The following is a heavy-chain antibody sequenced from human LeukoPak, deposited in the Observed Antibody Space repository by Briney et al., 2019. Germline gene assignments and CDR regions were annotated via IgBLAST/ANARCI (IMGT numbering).Heavy chain of an antibody. CDR2: INAKIGST. D-gene: IGHD4-17*01. J-gene: IGHJ4*02. CDR1: GYTLNAYY. V-gene: IGHV1-2*02. Sequence: ASVKVSCKASGYTLNAYYIHWVRQAPAQGLEWMGWINAKIGSTNSAQKIQGRVTMTRDTSINTTYMELSSLRSDDTAVYYCARGERDGDLDSWGQGTLVTVSS. CDR3: ARGERDGDLDS.